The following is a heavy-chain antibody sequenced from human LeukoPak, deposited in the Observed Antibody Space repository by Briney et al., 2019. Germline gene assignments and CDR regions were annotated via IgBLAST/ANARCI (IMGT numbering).Heavy chain of an antibody. CDR1: GDSIISGSYY. CDR3: ARGGRQQWLLFAFHI. D-gene: IGHD2-21*02. CDR2: IYTSGSA. V-gene: IGHV4-61*02. J-gene: IGHJ3*02. Sequence: PSETLSLTCTVSGDSIISGSYYWTWIRQPAGKTLEWIGRIYTSGSANYNPSVESRATISIDTADNQFSLRLSSVTAADTAIYYCARGGRQQWLLFAFHIWGQGTMVTVSS.